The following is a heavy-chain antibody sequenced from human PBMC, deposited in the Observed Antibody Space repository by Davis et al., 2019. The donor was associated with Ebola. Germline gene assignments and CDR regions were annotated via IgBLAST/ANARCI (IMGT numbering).Heavy chain of an antibody. D-gene: IGHD3-3*01. CDR2: ISSSSSYI. CDR1: GFTFSSYS. V-gene: IGHV3-21*01. J-gene: IGHJ6*03. Sequence: GESLKISCAASGFTFSSYSMNWVRQAPGKGLEWVSSISSSSSYIYYADSVKGRFTISRDNAKNSLYLQMNSLRAEDTAVYYCARGRYDFWSGYARYMDVWGKGTAVTVSS. CDR3: ARGRYDFWSGYARYMDV.